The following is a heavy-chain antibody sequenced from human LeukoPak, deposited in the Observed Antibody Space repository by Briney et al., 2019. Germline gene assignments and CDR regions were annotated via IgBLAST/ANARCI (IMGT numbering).Heavy chain of an antibody. CDR2: INPNSGGT. Sequence: ASVKVSCKASGLTFTGYYIHWVRQAPGQGLEWMGWINPNSGGTNYAQKFQGRVTMTRDTSISTAYMELSRLRSDDTAVYYCARGLYSGSYYRFGYWGQGTLVTVSS. CDR1: GLTFTGYY. D-gene: IGHD1-26*01. V-gene: IGHV1-2*02. J-gene: IGHJ4*02. CDR3: ARGLYSGSYYRFGY.